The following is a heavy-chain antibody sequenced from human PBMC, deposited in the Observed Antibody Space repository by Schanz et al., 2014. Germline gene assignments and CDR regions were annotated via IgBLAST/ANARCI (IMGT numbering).Heavy chain of an antibody. CDR3: AKVAPAATYLDS. CDR2: ISDSGDST. CDR1: GFTFSDYY. D-gene: IGHD2-2*01. J-gene: IGHJ4*02. Sequence: VRLVESGGGLVEPGGSLRLSCSGSGFTFSDYYMTWIRQAPGKGLEWVSDISDSGDSTHYADSVKGRFTISRDNAKNSLFLQMNSLSAEDTAVYYCAKVAPAATYLDSWGLGTLVTVSS. V-gene: IGHV3-11*01.